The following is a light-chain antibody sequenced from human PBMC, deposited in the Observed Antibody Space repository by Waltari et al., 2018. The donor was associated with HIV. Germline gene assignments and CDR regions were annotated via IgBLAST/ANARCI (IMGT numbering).Light chain of an antibody. CDR3: QQYNTWPPRT. CDR2: GVS. J-gene: IGKJ2*01. CDR1: QSVSSN. V-gene: IGKV3-15*01. Sequence: EIVMTQSPATLSVSPGERATLSCRASQSVSSNLAWYQQKPGQAPRLLIYGVSTRATGIPARFSGSGSGTEFTLTISSLQSEDFAVYYCQQYNTWPPRTFGQGTKLEIK.